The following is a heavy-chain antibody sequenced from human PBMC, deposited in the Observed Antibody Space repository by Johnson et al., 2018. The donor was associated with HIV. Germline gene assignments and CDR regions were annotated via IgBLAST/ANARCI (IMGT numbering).Heavy chain of an antibody. J-gene: IGHJ3*02. V-gene: IGHV3-30*04. CDR3: ARACRDGYTCDAFDI. CDR1: GFTFSTYA. D-gene: IGHD5-24*01. CDR2: ISYDGSNK. Sequence: QVQLVESGGGLIQPGRSLRLSCAASGFTFSTYAMHWVRQAPGKGLEWVAVISYDGSNKYYGDSVKGRFTISRDNSKNTLYLQMKSLRAEDTAVYYCARACRDGYTCDAFDIWGQGTMVTVSS.